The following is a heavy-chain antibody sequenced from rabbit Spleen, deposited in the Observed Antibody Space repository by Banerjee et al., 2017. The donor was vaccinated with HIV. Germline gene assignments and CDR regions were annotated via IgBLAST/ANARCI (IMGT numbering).Heavy chain of an antibody. Sequence: QEQLVESGGGLVQPEGSLTLTCKASGINFSSGHDICWVRQAPGKGLERIACIDGDGSGSTYYSSWAKGRFTISKTSSTTVTLQMTSLTASDTATYFCARDLVAVIGWNFNLWGPGTLVTVS. J-gene: IGHJ4*01. CDR3: ARDLVAVIGWNFNL. CDR1: GINFSSGHD. D-gene: IGHD1-1*01. V-gene: IGHV1S45*01. CDR2: IDGDGSGST.